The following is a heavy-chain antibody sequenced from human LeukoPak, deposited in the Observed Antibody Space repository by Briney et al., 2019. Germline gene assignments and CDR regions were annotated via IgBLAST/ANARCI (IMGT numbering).Heavy chain of an antibody. D-gene: IGHD1-26*01. Sequence: PSETLSLTCTVSGGSISSYYWSWIRQPAGKGLEWIGRIYTSGSTNYNPSLKSRVTMSVDTSKNQFSLKLSSVTAADTAVYYCARVAAGGVGAYHRERFDYWGQGTLVTVSS. V-gene: IGHV4-4*07. CDR3: ARVAAGGVGAYHRERFDY. CDR2: IYTSGST. CDR1: GGSISSYY. J-gene: IGHJ4*02.